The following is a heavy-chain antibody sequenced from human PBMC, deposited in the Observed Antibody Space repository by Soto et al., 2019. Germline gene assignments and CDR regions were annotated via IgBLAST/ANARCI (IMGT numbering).Heavy chain of an antibody. CDR2: VSFDGSNK. J-gene: IGHJ4*02. D-gene: IGHD6-13*01. Sequence: QVQLVESGGGVVQPGRSLRLSCAASGFTFSTHAMHWVRQAPGKGLECVAIVSFDGSNKYYADSVKGRFTISRDNSKNTLYLQMSGLTPEDTAVYYCARDQTGITTAGGGRIDHWGKGTLVTVSS. CDR1: GFTFSTHA. V-gene: IGHV3-30-3*01. CDR3: ARDQTGITTAGGGRIDH.